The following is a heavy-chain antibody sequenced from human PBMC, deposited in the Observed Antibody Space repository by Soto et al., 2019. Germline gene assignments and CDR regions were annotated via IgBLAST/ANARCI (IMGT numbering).Heavy chain of an antibody. CDR3: ASHYGDYVPLYYYGMDV. V-gene: IGHV4-30-4*01. J-gene: IGHJ6*02. Sequence: QVQLQESGPGLVKPSQTLSLTCTVSGGSISSGDYYWSWIRQPPGKGLEWIGYIYYSGSTYYNPSLMSRVTISVDTSKNQFSLKLSSVTAADTPVYYCASHYGDYVPLYYYGMDVWGQGTTVTVSS. D-gene: IGHD4-17*01. CDR1: GGSISSGDYY. CDR2: IYYSGST.